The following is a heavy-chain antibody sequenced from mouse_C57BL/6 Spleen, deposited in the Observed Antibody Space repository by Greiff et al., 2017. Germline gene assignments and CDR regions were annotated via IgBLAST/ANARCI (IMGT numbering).Heavy chain of an antibody. V-gene: IGHV1-4*01. Sequence: QVQLQQSGAELARPGASVKMSCKASGYTFTSYTMHWVKQRPGQGLEWIGYINPSSGYTKYNQKFKDKATLTADKSSSTAYMQLSSLTSEDSAVYYCATADACAMDYWGQGTSVTVSS. CDR3: ATADACAMDY. CDR2: INPSSGYT. CDR1: GYTFTSYT. J-gene: IGHJ4*01.